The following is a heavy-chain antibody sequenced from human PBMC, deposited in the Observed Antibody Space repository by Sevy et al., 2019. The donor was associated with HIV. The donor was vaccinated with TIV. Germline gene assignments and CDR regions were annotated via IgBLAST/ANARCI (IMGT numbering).Heavy chain of an antibody. J-gene: IGHJ4*02. CDR2: LSFGCGEI. D-gene: IGHD2-8*01. V-gene: IGHV3-23*01. CDR3: AREGCTKPHDY. Sequence: GGSLRLSCAASGFTFSKYSMSWVRQPPGKGLEWVSTLSFGCGEINHADSVKGRFTISRDNSKNSLYLHMNNRRAEDTAVYYCAREGCTKPHDYWGQGTLVTVSS. CDR1: GFTFSKYS.